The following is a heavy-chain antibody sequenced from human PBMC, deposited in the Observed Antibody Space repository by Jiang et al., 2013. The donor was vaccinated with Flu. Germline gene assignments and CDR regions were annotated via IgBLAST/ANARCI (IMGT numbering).Heavy chain of an antibody. CDR3: ARHGAYYDSSGQSYYFDY. D-gene: IGHD3-22*01. CDR2: IYYSGST. CDR1: GGSISSYY. V-gene: IGHV4-59*08. Sequence: LVKPSETLSLTCTVSGGSISSYYWSWIRQPPGKGLEWIGYIYYSGSTNYNPSLKSRVTISVDTSKNQFSLKLSSVTAADTAVYYCARHGAYYDSSGQSYYFDYWGQGTLVTVSS. J-gene: IGHJ4*02.